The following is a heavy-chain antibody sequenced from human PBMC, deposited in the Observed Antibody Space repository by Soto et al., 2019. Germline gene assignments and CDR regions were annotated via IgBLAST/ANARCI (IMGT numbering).Heavy chain of an antibody. J-gene: IGHJ4*02. V-gene: IGHV3-53*02. D-gene: IGHD6-13*01. CDR3: ATYSSLDC. CDR1: GFTVSNNY. Sequence: EVQLVETGGGSIQPGGSLRLSCAASGFTVSNNYMSWVRQAPGKGLEWVSLIYSGGSTYYADSVKGRFTISRDNYKNTLYLQMNSLRAEDTAVYYCATYSSLDCWGQGTLVTVPS. CDR2: IYSGGST.